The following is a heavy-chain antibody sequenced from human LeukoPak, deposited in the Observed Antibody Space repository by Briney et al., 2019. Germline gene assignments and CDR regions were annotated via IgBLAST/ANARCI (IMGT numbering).Heavy chain of an antibody. Sequence: GGSLRLSCAAAGFTFSSYAMHWVRQAPGKGLEWVAVISYDGSNKYYADSVKGRFTISRDNSKNTLYLQMNSLRAEDTAVYYCAKDEWVGIAVAGTYFDYWGQGTLVTVSS. CDR2: ISYDGSNK. V-gene: IGHV3-30-3*01. D-gene: IGHD6-19*01. CDR3: AKDEWVGIAVAGTYFDY. J-gene: IGHJ4*02. CDR1: GFTFSSYA.